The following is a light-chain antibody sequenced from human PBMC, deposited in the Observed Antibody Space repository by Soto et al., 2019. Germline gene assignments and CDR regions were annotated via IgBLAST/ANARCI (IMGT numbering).Light chain of an antibody. CDR2: DES. CDR3: QQRSNLVS. CDR1: QSVLTY. Sequence: EIVLKQSPATLSLSPGETATVSCRASQSVLTYLGWYQQKPGQAPSLLISDESTRASGIPARLSGSGSGTDFTLTISSLEPEDFAVYYCQQRSNLVSVGPVTRLEIK. V-gene: IGKV3-11*01. J-gene: IGKJ5*01.